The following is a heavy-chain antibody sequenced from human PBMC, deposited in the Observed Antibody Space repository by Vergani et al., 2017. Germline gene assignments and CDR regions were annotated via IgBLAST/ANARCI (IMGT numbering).Heavy chain of an antibody. J-gene: IGHJ5*02. V-gene: IGHV4-39*01. CDR3: ARHSTVEWLVKLGWIDP. Sequence: QLQLQESGPGLVKPSATLSLTCSVSGASTRSSNYYWGWIRQPPGKGLEWIASIYYSGSTYYNPSLKSQVTISVDTSENHFSLKLSSVTAADTAVYFCARHSTVEWLVKLGWIDPWGQGILVTVSS. CDR2: IYYSGST. D-gene: IGHD6-19*01. CDR1: GASTRSSNYY.